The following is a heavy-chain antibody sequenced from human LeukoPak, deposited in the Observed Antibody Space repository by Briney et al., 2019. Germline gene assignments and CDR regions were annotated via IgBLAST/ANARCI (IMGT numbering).Heavy chain of an antibody. J-gene: IGHJ4*02. CDR3: ARSRSGYYEDY. Sequence: GGSLRLSCAASGFTFSNYWMSWVRQAPGKGLEWVANIKEDGSEKYYVDSVKGRFTISRDNAKNSLSLQVNSLSVEDTAVYYCARSRSGYYEDYWGQGTLVTVSS. CDR1: GFTFSNYW. CDR2: IKEDGSEK. V-gene: IGHV3-7*01. D-gene: IGHD3-22*01.